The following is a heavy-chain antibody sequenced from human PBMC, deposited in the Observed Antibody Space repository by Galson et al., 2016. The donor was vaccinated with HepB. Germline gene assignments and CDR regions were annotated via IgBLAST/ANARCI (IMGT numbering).Heavy chain of an antibody. V-gene: IGHV1-24*01. J-gene: IGHJ5*02. Sequence: SVKVSCKVSGYTLTELSIHWVRQAHGKGLEWMGSFDTEDAEILYAQKFQGRVTMTEDTSTGIAYMELSGLRSDDTAVYYCATEGGDTYSNWFDRWGQGTLVTVSS. CDR2: FDTEDAEI. CDR1: GYTLTELS. CDR3: ATEGGDTYSNWFDR. D-gene: IGHD2-15*01.